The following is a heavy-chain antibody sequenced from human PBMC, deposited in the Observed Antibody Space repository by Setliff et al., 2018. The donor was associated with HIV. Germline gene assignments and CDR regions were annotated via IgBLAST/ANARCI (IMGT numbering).Heavy chain of an antibody. CDR3: ARVPYRSAWFSGGHDAFDI. CDR2: ISGFNGNT. J-gene: IGHJ3*02. D-gene: IGHD6-19*01. Sequence: ASVKVSCKASGYSFARYGLSWVRQAPEQGLEWMGWISGFNGNTKYAQSFQDRVAMTTETATSTAYMEMRSLRSDDTAVYFCARVPYRSAWFSGGHDAFDIWGQGTMVTVS. CDR1: GYSFARYG. V-gene: IGHV1-18*01.